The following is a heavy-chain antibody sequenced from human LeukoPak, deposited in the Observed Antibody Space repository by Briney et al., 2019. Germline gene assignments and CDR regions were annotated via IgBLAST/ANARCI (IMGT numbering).Heavy chain of an antibody. V-gene: IGHV3-23*01. J-gene: IGHJ5*02. CDR3: AKGAAAGKVDWFDP. CDR1: GFSFTSYA. D-gene: IGHD6-13*01. CDR2: LTGYGGA. Sequence: GGSLRLSCEASGFSFTSYAMMWVRQAPGEGLQWIATLTGYGGAYYAGSGEGRFIVSRDISKNTFFLQMYSLRAEDTAVYHCAKGAAAGKVDWFDPWGQGTLVTVSS.